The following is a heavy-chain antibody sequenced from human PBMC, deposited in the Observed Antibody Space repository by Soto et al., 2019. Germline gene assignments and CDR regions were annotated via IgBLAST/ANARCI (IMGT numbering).Heavy chain of an antibody. D-gene: IGHD3-22*01. CDR1: GFTFSSYA. J-gene: IGHJ4*01. V-gene: IGHV3-30-3*01. CDR3: ARMYYYDRSGYTTQPVDH. Sequence: QVQLVESGGGVVQPGRSLRLSCAASGFTFSSYAMHWVRQAPGKGLEWVAVISYDGSNKYYADSVKGRFSISRDNSKNTLYLQMNSLRAEDTALYYCARMYYYDRSGYTTQPVDHWGHGTLVTVSS. CDR2: ISYDGSNK.